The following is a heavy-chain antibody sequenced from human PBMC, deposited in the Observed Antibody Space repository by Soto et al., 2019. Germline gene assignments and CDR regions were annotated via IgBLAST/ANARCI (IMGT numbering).Heavy chain of an antibody. V-gene: IGHV4-30-4*02. J-gene: IGHJ6*02. CDR2: IYYSGST. CDR3: ARSINSSPYYYYGMDV. D-gene: IGHD6-13*01. CDR1: GGSISSGDYY. Sequence: SDTLSLTCTVSGGSISSGDYYWSWIRQPPGKGLEWIGYIYYSGSTYYNPSLKSRVTISVDTSKNQFSLKLSSVTAADTAVYYCARSINSSPYYYYGMDVWGQGTTVTVSS.